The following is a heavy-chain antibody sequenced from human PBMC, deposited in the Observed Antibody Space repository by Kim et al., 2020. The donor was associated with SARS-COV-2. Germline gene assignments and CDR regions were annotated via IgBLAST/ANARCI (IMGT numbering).Heavy chain of an antibody. Sequence: VKGRITISRDNSKHTLYLQMNSLRAEDTAVYYCAKDPNLYGGYDGSHVDYWGQGTLVTVSS. D-gene: IGHD5-12*01. J-gene: IGHJ4*02. V-gene: IGHV3-30*02. CDR3: AKDPNLYGGYDGSHVDY.